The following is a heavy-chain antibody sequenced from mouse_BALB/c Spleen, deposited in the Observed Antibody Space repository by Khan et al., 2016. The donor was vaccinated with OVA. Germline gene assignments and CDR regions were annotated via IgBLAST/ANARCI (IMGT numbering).Heavy chain of an antibody. J-gene: IGHJ4*01. CDR1: GFSLTNYV. V-gene: IGHV2-6-1*01. D-gene: IGHD2-4*01. Sequence: QVQLQQSGPGLAAPSQSLSITCTISGFSLTNYVVHWVPQPPGKGLEWLVVICSDGSTTYNSALKSRLTITKDNSQSQVFLKMNSLQTDDTAIYFCARQPYYHYNILDYWGQGTSVTVSS. CDR2: ICSDGST. CDR3: ARQPYYHYNILDY.